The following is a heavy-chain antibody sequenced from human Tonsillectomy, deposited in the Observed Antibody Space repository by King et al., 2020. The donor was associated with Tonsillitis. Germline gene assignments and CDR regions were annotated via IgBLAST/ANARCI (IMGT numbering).Heavy chain of an antibody. CDR2: INHSGST. V-gene: IGHV4-34*01. CDR1: GGSFSGYY. D-gene: IGHD5-12*01. CDR3: ARGPGYSGYDFDY. J-gene: IGHJ4*02. Sequence: VQLQQWGAGLLKPSETLSLTCAVYGGSFSGYYWSWIRQPQGKGQQWIGEINHSGSTNYNPSLKSRVTISVDTSKNQFSLKLSSVTAADTAVYYCARGPGYSGYDFDYWGQGTLVTVSS.